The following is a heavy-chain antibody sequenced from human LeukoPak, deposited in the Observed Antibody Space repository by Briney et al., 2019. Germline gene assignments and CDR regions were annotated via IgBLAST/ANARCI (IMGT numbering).Heavy chain of an antibody. D-gene: IGHD6-13*01. V-gene: IGHV1-2*02. CDR2: INPNSGGT. CDR1: GYTFTGYY. Sequence: ASVKVSCKASGYTFTGYYMHWVRQAPGQGLEWMGWINPNSGGTNYAQKFQGRVTMTRDTSISTAYMELSRLRSEDTAVYYCARGRPLYSSSWYSWGQGTLVTVSS. J-gene: IGHJ4*02. CDR3: ARGRPLYSSSWYS.